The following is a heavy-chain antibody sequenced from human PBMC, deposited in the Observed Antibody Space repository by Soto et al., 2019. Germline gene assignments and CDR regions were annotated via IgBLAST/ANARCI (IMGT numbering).Heavy chain of an antibody. Sequence: GGSLRLSCAASGFTFSLYGMHWVRQAPDKGLEWLAVTSYDGSNEYYADSVKGRFTISRDKSKNPLYLQMNSLRPEDTAVYYCANDAREYSSSSSLDYWGRGTLVTVS. D-gene: IGHD6-6*01. V-gene: IGHV3-30*18. J-gene: IGHJ4*02. CDR1: GFTFSLYG. CDR3: ANDAREYSSSSSLDY. CDR2: TSYDGSNE.